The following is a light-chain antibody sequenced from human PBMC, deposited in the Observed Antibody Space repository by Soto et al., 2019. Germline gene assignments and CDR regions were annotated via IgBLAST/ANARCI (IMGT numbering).Light chain of an antibody. Sequence: DIVMTQSPLSLPVTPGEPASISCRSSQSLLHSNGYNYLDWYLQKTGQSPKLLIYLGSNRASGVPDRFSGSGSGTDFTLKISIVEAEDVGVYYCMQALQTPITFGGGNKVEIK. CDR3: MQALQTPIT. V-gene: IGKV2-28*01. J-gene: IGKJ4*01. CDR2: LGS. CDR1: QSLLHSNGYNY.